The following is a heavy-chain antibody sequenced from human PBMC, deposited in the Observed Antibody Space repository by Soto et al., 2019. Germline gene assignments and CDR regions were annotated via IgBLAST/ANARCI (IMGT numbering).Heavy chain of an antibody. D-gene: IGHD2-15*01. CDR3: GRGHCSGGTCFLDY. J-gene: IGHJ4*02. CDR2: IRTAGDT. V-gene: IGHV3-13*01. CDR1: GFTFSSHD. Sequence: EVQLVESGGGLVQPGGSLRLSCAASGFTFSSHDMHWVRQATGNGLEWVSGIRTAGDTYYPGSVKGRFTISREDAKNSLFLQMNSLRAGDTAVYYCGRGHCSGGTCFLDYWGQGTLVTVSS.